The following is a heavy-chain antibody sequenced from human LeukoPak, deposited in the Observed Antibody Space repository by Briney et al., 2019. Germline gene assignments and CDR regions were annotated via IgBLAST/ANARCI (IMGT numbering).Heavy chain of an antibody. CDR1: GFTFSNAW. J-gene: IGHJ4*02. Sequence: GGSLRLSCAASGFTFSNAWMNWVRQAPGAGLEWVSSIGIGDSYMYYADSVKGRFTISRDNAKNSLYLQMNSLRAEDTAVYYCAKEVGATTRGVFDYWGQGTLVTVSS. CDR3: AKEVGATTRGVFDY. V-gene: IGHV3-21*04. CDR2: IGIGDSYM. D-gene: IGHD1-26*01.